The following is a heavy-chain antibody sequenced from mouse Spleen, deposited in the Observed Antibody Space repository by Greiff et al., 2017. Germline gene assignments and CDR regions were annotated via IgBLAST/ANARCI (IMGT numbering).Heavy chain of an antibody. CDR2: ISNLAYSI. D-gene: IGHD1-1*01. CDR1: GFTFSDYG. CDR3: ARYYYGSSYHAMDY. J-gene: IGHJ4*01. Sequence: EVKLVESGGGLVKPGGSLKLSCAASGFTFSDYGMAWVRQAPGKGPEWVAFISNLAYSIYYADTVTGRFTISRENAKNTLYLEMSSLKSEDTAMYYCARYYYGSSYHAMDYWGQGTSVTVSS. V-gene: IGHV5-15*02.